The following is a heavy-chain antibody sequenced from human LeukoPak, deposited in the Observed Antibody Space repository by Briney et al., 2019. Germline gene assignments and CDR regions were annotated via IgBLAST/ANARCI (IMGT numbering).Heavy chain of an antibody. V-gene: IGHV1-8*03. CDR2: MNPNSGNT. D-gene: IGHD2-15*01. Sequence: ASVKVSCKASGYTFTSYDINWVRQATGQGLEWMGWMNPNSGNTGYAQKFQGRVTITRNTSISTAYMELRSLRSDDTAVYYCARDLWRTYCSGGSCYSSWFDPWGQGTLVTVSS. CDR3: ARDLWRTYCSGGSCYSSWFDP. J-gene: IGHJ5*02. CDR1: GYTFTSYD.